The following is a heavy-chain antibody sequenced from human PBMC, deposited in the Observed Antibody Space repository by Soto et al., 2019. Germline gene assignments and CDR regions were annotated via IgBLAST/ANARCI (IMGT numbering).Heavy chain of an antibody. Sequence: PGGSLRLSCAASGFTFSSYAMSRVRQAPGKGLEWVSAISGSGGSTYYADSVKGRFTISRDNSKNTLYLQMNSPRAEDTAVYYCAKDPGLDNWFDPWGQGTLVTVSS. CDR3: AKDPGLDNWFDP. CDR2: ISGSGGST. CDR1: GFTFSSYA. V-gene: IGHV3-23*01. J-gene: IGHJ5*02.